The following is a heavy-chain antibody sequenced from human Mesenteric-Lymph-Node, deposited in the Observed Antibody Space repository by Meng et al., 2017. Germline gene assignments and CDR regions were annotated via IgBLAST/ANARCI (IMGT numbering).Heavy chain of an antibody. Sequence: QVVQAGAEVKKPGPSVKVSCKASGGTFSSYAISWVRQAPGQGLEWMGGIIPIFGTANYAQKFQGRVTITADESTSTAYMELSSLRSEDTAVYYCARGIQLWSTFDYWGQGTLVTVSS. J-gene: IGHJ4*02. CDR3: ARGIQLWSTFDY. CDR1: GGTFSSYA. D-gene: IGHD5-18*01. CDR2: IIPIFGTA. V-gene: IGHV1-69*01.